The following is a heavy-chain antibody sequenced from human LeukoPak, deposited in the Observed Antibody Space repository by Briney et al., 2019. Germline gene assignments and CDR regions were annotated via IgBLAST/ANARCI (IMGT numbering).Heavy chain of an antibody. D-gene: IGHD3-10*01. V-gene: IGHV4-39*01. CDR1: GGSISSSSYY. J-gene: IGHJ4*02. CDR2: IYYSGST. CDR3: ARVYGITMVRGVSDY. Sequence: PSETLSLTCTVSGGSISSSSYYWGWLRQPPGKGLEWIGSIYYSGSTYYNPSLKSRVTISVDTSKNQFSLKLSSVTAADTAVYYCARVYGITMVRGVSDYWGQGTLVTVSS.